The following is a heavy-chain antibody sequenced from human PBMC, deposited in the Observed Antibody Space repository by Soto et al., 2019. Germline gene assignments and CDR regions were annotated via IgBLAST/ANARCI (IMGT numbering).Heavy chain of an antibody. CDR1: GFTVSSNY. J-gene: IGHJ4*02. Sequence: PGGSLRLSCSPSGFTVSSNYMSWLRQAPGKGLEWVSVIYSGGSTYYADSVKGRFTISRHNSKNTLYLQMHSLRAEDTAVYYCARGYADYGSGRYYNAREPGKEYYFEYRGKGSPV. D-gene: IGHD3-10*01. CDR2: IYSGGST. V-gene: IGHV3-53*04. CDR3: ARGYADYGSGRYYNAREPGKEYYFEY.